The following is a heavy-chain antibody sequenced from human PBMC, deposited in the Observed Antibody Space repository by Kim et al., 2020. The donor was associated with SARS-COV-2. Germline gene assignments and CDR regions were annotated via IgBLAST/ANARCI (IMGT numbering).Heavy chain of an antibody. J-gene: IGHJ3*02. Sequence: GGSLRLSCAASGFTFSSYWMSWVRQAPGKGLEWVANIKQDGSEKYYVDSVKGRFTISRDNAKNSLYLQMNSLRAEDTAVYYCARKPPAVTTGDDAFDIWGQGTMVTVSS. CDR2: IKQDGSEK. CDR3: ARKPPAVTTGDDAFDI. V-gene: IGHV3-7*03. D-gene: IGHD4-17*01. CDR1: GFTFSSYW.